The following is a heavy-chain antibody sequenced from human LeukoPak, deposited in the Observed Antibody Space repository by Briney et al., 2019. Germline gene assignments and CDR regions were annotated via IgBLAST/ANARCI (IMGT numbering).Heavy chain of an antibody. Sequence: PSETLSLTCAVYSGSFSGYHWSWIRQPPGKGLEWIGEINHSGSTNYNPSLKSRITISVDTSRNQFSLKLTSVTAADTAVYYCARGRGYNSFDYWGQGTLVTVSS. J-gene: IGHJ4*02. CDR3: ARGRGYNSFDY. V-gene: IGHV4-34*01. CDR2: INHSGST. CDR1: SGSFSGYH. D-gene: IGHD3-16*02.